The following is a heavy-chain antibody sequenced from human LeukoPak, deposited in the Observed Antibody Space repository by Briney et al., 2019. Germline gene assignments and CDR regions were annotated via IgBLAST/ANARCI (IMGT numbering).Heavy chain of an antibody. D-gene: IGHD1-26*01. CDR3: ARDPYSGNYGPYYYYYMDV. V-gene: IGHV3-11*04. J-gene: IGHJ6*03. CDR1: GFTFSDHY. Sequence: GGSLRLSCATSGFTFSDHYMTWIRQAPGKGLETVSYIYNGGDTIYYADSVRGRFTISRDNAESSLYLQMNSLRAEDTAVYYCARDPYSGNYGPYYYYYMDVWGKGTTVTISS. CDR2: IYNGGDTI.